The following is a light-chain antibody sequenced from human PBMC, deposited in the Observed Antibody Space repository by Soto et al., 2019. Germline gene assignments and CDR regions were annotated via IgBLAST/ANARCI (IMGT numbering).Light chain of an antibody. J-gene: IGKJ1*01. CDR3: QHYANSVWT. Sequence: IVLTQSPDTLSLSPGERATLSCRASQSVSSSQLVWYQQKPGQAPRLLIYAASSRATGIPDRFSGSGSGTDXTXTVSELETEDFAVYYCQHYANSVWTFGQGTKVEIK. V-gene: IGKV3-20*01. CDR1: QSVSSSQ. CDR2: AAS.